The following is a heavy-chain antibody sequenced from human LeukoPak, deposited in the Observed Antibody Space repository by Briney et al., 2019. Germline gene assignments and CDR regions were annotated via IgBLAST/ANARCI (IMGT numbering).Heavy chain of an antibody. Sequence: ASVKVSCKASGGTFSSYAINWVRQVTGQGLEWMGWMNPNSGNTGYAQKFQGRVTMTRNTSISTAYMELSSLRSEDTAVYYCARPGIAVAGPTPLRYWGQGTLVTVSS. CDR2: MNPNSGNT. V-gene: IGHV1-8*02. J-gene: IGHJ4*02. CDR3: ARPGIAVAGPTPLRY. CDR1: GGTFSSYA. D-gene: IGHD6-19*01.